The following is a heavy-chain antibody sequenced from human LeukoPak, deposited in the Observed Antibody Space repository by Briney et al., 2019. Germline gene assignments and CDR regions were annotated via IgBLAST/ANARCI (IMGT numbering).Heavy chain of an antibody. CDR3: ARNTPSYSTPEN. CDR2: ISSSSDNI. V-gene: IGHV3-48*01. D-gene: IGHD5-18*01. CDR1: GFTFNIYS. J-gene: IGHJ4*02. Sequence: PGGSLRLCCAASGFTFNIYSMKWVRQAPGKGLEWVSYISSSSDNIFYAASVKGRFTISRDNAKNSLYLHMNNLRAEDTAMYYCARNTPSYSTPENWGQGTLVTVSS.